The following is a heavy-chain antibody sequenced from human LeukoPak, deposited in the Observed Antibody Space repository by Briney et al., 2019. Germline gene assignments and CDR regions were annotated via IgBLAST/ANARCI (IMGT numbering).Heavy chain of an antibody. CDR1: GYTFTGYY. Sequence: APVKVSCKASGYTFTGYYMHWVRQAPGQGLEWMGWINPNSGGTNYAQKFQGRVTMTRDTSISTAYMELSRLRSDDTAVYYCARGYCSGGSCYHFESWGQGTLVTVSS. CDR3: ARGYCSGGSCYHFES. J-gene: IGHJ4*02. V-gene: IGHV1-2*02. CDR2: INPNSGGT. D-gene: IGHD2-15*01.